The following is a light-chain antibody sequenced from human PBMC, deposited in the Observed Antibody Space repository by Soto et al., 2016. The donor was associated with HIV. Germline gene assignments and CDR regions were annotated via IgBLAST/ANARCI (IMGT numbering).Light chain of an antibody. CDR1: SLRSYY. V-gene: IGLV3-19*01. CDR3: NSRDSSGNHVV. CDR2: GKN. Sequence: SSELTQDPAVSVALGQTVRITCQGDSLRSYYASWYQQKPGQAPVLVIYGKNNRPSGIPDRFSGSNSGDTGSLTITGAQAEDEADYYCNSRDSSGNHVVFGGGTKLIVL. J-gene: IGLJ3*02.